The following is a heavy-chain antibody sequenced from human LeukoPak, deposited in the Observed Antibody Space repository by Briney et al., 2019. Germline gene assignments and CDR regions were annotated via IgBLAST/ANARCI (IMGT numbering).Heavy chain of an antibody. Sequence: SETLSLTCSVSGVSIRSYSWSWIRQPSGKGLEWIGRIQTSGSTNYNPSLRSRVTMSVDTSKNQFSLKLSSVTAADTAVYYCAREEEGDYSDYFDYWGQGTLVTVSS. D-gene: IGHD2-15*01. V-gene: IGHV4-4*07. CDR2: IQTSGST. CDR1: GVSIRSYS. J-gene: IGHJ4*02. CDR3: AREEEGDYSDYFDY.